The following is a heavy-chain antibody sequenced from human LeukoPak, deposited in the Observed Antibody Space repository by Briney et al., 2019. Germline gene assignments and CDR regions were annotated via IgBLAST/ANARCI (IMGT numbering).Heavy chain of an antibody. D-gene: IGHD2-15*01. CDR1: GFTFSDYY. J-gene: IGHJ5*02. CDR2: ISSSGSTI. V-gene: IGHV3-11*01. CDR3: ARKGVVALNWFDP. Sequence: PGGSLRLSCAASGFTFSDYYMSWIRQAPGKGLEWVSYISSSGSTICYADSVKGRFTISRDNAKNSLYLQMNSLRAEDTAVYYCARKGVVALNWFDPWGQGTLVTVSA.